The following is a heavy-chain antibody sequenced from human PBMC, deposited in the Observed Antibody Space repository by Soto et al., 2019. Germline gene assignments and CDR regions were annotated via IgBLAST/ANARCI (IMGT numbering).Heavy chain of an antibody. D-gene: IGHD3-9*01. V-gene: IGHV4-39*01. Sequence: SATLSLTCTVSGVSVSSSSYYWVLVRQPPGKGLEWIGSVYYSGSTYYNPSLESRVTISVDKSKNQFSLKLMSLSAADTAVYYCGRLEGLATLSYYFDYWGQGALVIVSS. CDR1: GVSVSSSSYY. J-gene: IGHJ4*02. CDR3: GRLEGLATLSYYFDY. CDR2: VYYSGST.